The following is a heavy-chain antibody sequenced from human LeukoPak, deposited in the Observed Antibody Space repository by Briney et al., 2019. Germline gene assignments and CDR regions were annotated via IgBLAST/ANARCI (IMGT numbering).Heavy chain of an antibody. D-gene: IGHD6-19*01. CDR2: VKSKTDGGTT. CDR3: ATVGENRSGYYY. V-gene: IGHV3-15*01. Sequence: GGSLRLSCAASGFTFSNAWMSWVRQAPGKGLEWVGRVKSKTDGGTTDYAVPVTGRFAISRDDSKNTVYLEMNSLKTEDTAVYYCATVGENRSGYYYWGQGTLVTVSS. CDR1: GFTFSNAW. J-gene: IGHJ4*02.